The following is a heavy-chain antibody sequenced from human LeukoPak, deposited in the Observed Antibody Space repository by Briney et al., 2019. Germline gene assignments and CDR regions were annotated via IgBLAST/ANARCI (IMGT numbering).Heavy chain of an antibody. CDR3: AKEGRSLQTY. V-gene: IGHV3-7*03. D-gene: IGHD5-24*01. J-gene: IGHJ4*02. Sequence: PGGSLRLSCAAPGFTFNSYWMSWVRQAPGKGLEWVANIKEDGTETYYVDSVKGRFTISRDNAKNSLYLQMNSLRVEDTAVYYCAKEGRSLQTYWGQGTLVTVSS. CDR2: IKEDGTET. CDR1: GFTFNSYW.